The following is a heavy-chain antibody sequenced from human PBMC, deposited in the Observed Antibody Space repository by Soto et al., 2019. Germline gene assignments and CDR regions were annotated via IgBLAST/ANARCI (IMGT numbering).Heavy chain of an antibody. Sequence: ELKIRDYTMHRISKKKGKGLEWVSYISGSSSTIYYADSVKGRFTISRDNAKNSLYLQMNSLRAEDTAVYYCARDRLCCFYDDVGRSYRYGAFDFWVQGT. CDR2: ISGSSSTI. D-gene: IGHD3-16*02. V-gene: IGHV3-48*01. CDR3: ARDRLCCFYDDVGRSYRYGAFDF. CDR1: ELKIRDYT. J-gene: IGHJ4*02.